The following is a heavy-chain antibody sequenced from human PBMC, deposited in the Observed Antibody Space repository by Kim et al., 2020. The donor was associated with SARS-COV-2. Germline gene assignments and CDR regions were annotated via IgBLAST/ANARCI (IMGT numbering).Heavy chain of an antibody. V-gene: IGHV3-23*01. CDR2: ISGSGGST. Sequence: GGSLRLSCAASGFTFSSYAMSWVRQAPGKGLEWVSAISGSGGSTYYADSVKGRFTISRDNSKNTLYLQMNSLRAEDTAVYYCAKVPIITMIVVGFFDYWGQGTLVTVSS. D-gene: IGHD3-22*01. J-gene: IGHJ4*02. CDR3: AKVPIITMIVVGFFDY. CDR1: GFTFSSYA.